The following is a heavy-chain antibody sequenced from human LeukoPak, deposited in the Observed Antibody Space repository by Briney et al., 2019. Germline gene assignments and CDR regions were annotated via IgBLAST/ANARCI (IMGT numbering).Heavy chain of an antibody. D-gene: IGHD3-22*01. CDR2: ISAFNGDT. V-gene: IGHV1-18*01. J-gene: IGHJ4*02. CDR3: ARDSGGDLYKLVTTEADY. CDR1: GGTFSSYA. Sequence: ASVKVSCKASGGTFSSYAISWVRQAPGQGLEWMGWISAFNGDTNYAQKLQGRVTITTDTSTSTAYMELRSLRSDDTAVYYCARDSGGDLYKLVTTEADYWGQGTLVTVSS.